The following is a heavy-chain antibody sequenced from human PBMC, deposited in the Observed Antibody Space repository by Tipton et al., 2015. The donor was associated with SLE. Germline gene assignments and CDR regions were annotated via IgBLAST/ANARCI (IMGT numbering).Heavy chain of an antibody. D-gene: IGHD3-9*01. CDR2: IHTSGST. CDR3: ARDGDWSGVDI. CDR1: GGSISSGSYY. J-gene: IGHJ3*02. Sequence: TLSLTCTVSGGSISSGSYYWSWIRQPAGKGLEWIGRIHTSGSTNYNPSLKSRVTISVDTSKNQFSLKLNSVTAADTAVFYCARDGDWSGVDIWGQGTMVTVSS. V-gene: IGHV4-61*02.